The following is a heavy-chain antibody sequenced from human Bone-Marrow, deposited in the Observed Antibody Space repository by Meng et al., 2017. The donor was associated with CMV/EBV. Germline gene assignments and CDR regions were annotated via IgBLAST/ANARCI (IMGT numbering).Heavy chain of an antibody. V-gene: IGHV3-74*01. CDR1: GFTFSSYW. D-gene: IGHD3-22*01. CDR3: AKERYYYDSSGPGVDY. Sequence: GESLKISCAASGFTFSSYWMHWVRQAAGKGLVWVSRINSDGSTTIYADSVKGRFTISRDNSKNTLYLQMNSLRAEDTAVYYCAKERYYYDSSGPGVDYWGQGTLVTVSS. J-gene: IGHJ4*02. CDR2: INSDGSTT.